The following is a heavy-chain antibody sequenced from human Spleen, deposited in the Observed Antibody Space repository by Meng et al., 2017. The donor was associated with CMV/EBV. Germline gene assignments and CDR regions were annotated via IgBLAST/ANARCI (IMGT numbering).Heavy chain of an antibody. Sequence: SETLSLTCTVSGYSISSGYYWGWFRQPPGKGREWIGNIYHSGSTYYSPSLKSRVTILVDTSKNQFSLKLRSVTAADTAVYYCARVRGPGLDVWGRGTTVTVSS. CDR1: GYSISSGYY. CDR2: IYHSGST. CDR3: ARVRGPGLDV. J-gene: IGHJ6*02. V-gene: IGHV4-38-2*02.